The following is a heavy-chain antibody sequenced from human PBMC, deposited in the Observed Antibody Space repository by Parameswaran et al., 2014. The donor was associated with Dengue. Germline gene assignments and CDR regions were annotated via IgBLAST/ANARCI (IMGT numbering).Heavy chain of an antibody. CDR2: ISLSGGNT. J-gene: IGHJ3*02. V-gene: IGHV3-23*01. D-gene: IGHD3-10*02. Sequence: VRQAPGKGLEWVSSISLSGGNTYYADSVKGRFTISRDNSKNTVYLQMNSLRGEDAAIYFCAKARRNYVDSFDIWGQGTVVTVSS. CDR3: AKARRNYVDSFDI.